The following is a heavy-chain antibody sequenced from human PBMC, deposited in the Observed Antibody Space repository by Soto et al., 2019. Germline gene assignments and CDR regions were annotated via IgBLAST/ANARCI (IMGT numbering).Heavy chain of an antibody. CDR1: GGSIRGYY. V-gene: IGHV4-59*07. CDR3: GTHQRLTLYFSLDV. D-gene: IGHD6-25*01. J-gene: IGHJ6*02. CDR2: IYYRGST. Sequence: QGQLQESGPGLVKPWDTLSLTCTVSGGSIRGYYWSWIRQAPGKGLAYIGSIYYRGSTNYNPSLKSRVTMSVDTSRNQFSLKVNSVTAADTAVYYWGTHQRLTLYFSLDVWGQGTTFTVSS.